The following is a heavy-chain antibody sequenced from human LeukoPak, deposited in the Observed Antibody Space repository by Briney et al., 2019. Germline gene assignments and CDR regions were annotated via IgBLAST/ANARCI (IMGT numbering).Heavy chain of an antibody. Sequence: GGSLRLSCAASGVTFSGYGMHWVRQAPGKGGERVGVISYEGSNKYYADSVKCLFTISRDNSTYTLYLQMTSFIAEDTAVYYCAKDRLPYGGNSAPGYPSYYSYYAMDVWGQGTTVTVSS. CDR2: ISYEGSNK. CDR3: AKDRLPYGGNSAPGYPSYYSYYAMDV. V-gene: IGHV3-30*18. D-gene: IGHD4-23*01. CDR1: GVTFSGYG. J-gene: IGHJ6*02.